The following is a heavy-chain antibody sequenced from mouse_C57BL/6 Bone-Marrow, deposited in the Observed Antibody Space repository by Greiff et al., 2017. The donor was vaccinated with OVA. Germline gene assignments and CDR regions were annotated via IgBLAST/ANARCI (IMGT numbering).Heavy chain of an antibody. CDR3: ARSGRYAMDY. V-gene: IGHV1-81*01. J-gene: IGHJ4*01. CDR1: GYTFTSYG. CDR2: IYPRSGNT. Sequence: LQESGAELARPGASVKLSCKASGYTFTSYGISWVKQRTGQGLEWIGEIYPRSGNTYYNEKFKGKATLTADKSSSTAYMELRSLTSEDSAVYFCARSGRYAMDYWGQGTSVTVSS.